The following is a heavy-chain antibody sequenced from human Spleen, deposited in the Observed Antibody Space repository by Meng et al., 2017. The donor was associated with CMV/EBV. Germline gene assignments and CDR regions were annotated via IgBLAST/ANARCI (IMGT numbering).Heavy chain of an antibody. J-gene: IGHJ4*02. CDR1: GGSFSCYY. Sequence: QQGEVGLLKRWDVLARTCAFYGGSFSCYYWGSIRQPPGKGLEWIGEIYHSGSTNYNPSLKSRVTISVDTSKNQFSLKLSSVTAADTSVYYCARVVGALRYWGQGTLVTVSS. CDR2: IYHSGST. D-gene: IGHD3-3*01. CDR3: ARVVGALRY. V-gene: IGHV4-34*01.